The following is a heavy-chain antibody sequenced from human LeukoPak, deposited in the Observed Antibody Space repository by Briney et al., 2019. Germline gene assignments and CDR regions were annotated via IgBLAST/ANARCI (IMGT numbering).Heavy chain of an antibody. CDR2: ISYDGSNK. Sequence: GGSLRLSCGVSGFTFRSYDMHWVRQAPGKGLEWVAVISYDGSNKYYADSVKGRFTISRDNPKNTLYLQMNSLRGEDTAVYYCAKDGRYCSGGSCYQIYCYYGMDVWGQGTTVTVSS. J-gene: IGHJ6*02. CDR3: AKDGRYCSGGSCYQIYCYYGMDV. D-gene: IGHD2-15*01. CDR1: GFTFRSYD. V-gene: IGHV3-30*18.